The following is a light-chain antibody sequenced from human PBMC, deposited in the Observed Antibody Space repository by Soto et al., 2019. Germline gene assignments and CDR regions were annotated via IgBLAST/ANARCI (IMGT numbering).Light chain of an antibody. CDR2: DSS. CDR3: QQYGGSPPKYT. V-gene: IGKV3-20*01. Sequence: EIELTQSPGTLSLSPGERVALSCRASQSVSSTSIAWYQQKPGQAPRLLIYDSSSRATDIPDRFSGSGSGTDFTLTISRLEPEDFAVYYCQQYGGSPPKYTFGQGTKLEI. J-gene: IGKJ2*01. CDR1: QSVSSTS.